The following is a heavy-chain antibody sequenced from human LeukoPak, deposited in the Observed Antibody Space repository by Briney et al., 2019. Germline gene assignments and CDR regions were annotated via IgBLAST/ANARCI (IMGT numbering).Heavy chain of an antibody. CDR1: GGSICSDAYY. CDR2: IYHSGSA. D-gene: IGHD7-27*01. CDR3: ARRMGMEDAFDI. V-gene: IGHV4-31*03. Sequence: SQTLSLTCTVSGGSICSDAYYWSWIRQHPGKGLEWIGYIYHSGSAYYNPSHKSRVIISVDTSKNQFSLKLTSVTAADAAVYYCARRMGMEDAFDIWGQGTMVTVSS. J-gene: IGHJ3*02.